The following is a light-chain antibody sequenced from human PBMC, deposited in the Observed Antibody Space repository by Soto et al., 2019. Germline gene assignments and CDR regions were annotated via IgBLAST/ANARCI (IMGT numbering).Light chain of an antibody. CDR2: EVT. J-gene: IGLJ1*01. Sequence: QSVLTQPASVSGSPGQSITISCTGTGSDVGGYDYVSWYQHHPGKAPKVMIYEVTNRPSGVSNRFSGSKSGNTASLTISGLLAEDEADYYCTSYTITSPYVFGAGTKVTVL. V-gene: IGLV2-14*01. CDR3: TSYTITSPYV. CDR1: GSDVGGYDY.